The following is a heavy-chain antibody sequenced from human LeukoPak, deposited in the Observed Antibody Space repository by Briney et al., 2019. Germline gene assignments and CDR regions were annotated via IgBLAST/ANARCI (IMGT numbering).Heavy chain of an antibody. J-gene: IGHJ5*02. CDR3: ARDWYSGSYDWFDP. Sequence: ASVKVSCKASGYTFTSYGISWVRQAPGQGLEWMGWISAYNGNTNYAQKFQGRVTITRDTSASTAYMELSSLRSEDTAVYYCARDWYSGSYDWFDPWGQGTLVTVSS. CDR1: GYTFTSYG. V-gene: IGHV1-18*01. D-gene: IGHD1-26*01. CDR2: ISAYNGNT.